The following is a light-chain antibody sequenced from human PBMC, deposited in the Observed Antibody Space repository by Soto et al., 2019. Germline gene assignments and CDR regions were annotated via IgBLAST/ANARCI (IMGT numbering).Light chain of an antibody. CDR1: SSDVGGYNY. V-gene: IGLV2-14*01. J-gene: IGLJ1*01. CDR2: EVS. Sequence: QSALTQPASVSGSPGQSITISCTGTSSDVGGYNYVSWYQQHPGKAPKLMIYEVSNRPSGVSNRFSGSKSGNTASLTISGLQAEDGADYYCSSYTSSSTPYVFGTGTKLNVL. CDR3: SSYTSSSTPYV.